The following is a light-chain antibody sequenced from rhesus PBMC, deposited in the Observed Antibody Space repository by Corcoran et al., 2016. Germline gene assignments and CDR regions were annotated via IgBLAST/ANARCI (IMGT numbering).Light chain of an antibody. J-gene: IGKJ3*01. CDR3: LHYKSVPFT. V-gene: IGKV1S21*01. CDR1: QGITND. CDR2: DAS. Sequence: DIQMTQSPSSLSASVGDRVTITCRASQGITNDLSWYQQKPGKAPKLLIHDASTLQSGVPSRFSGSGSWTDFTLTIRSLQPEDLATYYCLHYKSVPFTFGPGTKLDIK.